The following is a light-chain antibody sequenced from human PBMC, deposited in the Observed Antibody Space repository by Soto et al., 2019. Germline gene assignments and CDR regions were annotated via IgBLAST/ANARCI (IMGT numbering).Light chain of an antibody. J-gene: IGKJ5*01. V-gene: IGKV3-20*01. CDR3: QPYGGTFLT. Sequence: EIVLTQSPGTLSLSPGERATLFCRASQSVDSTYLAWYQQKPGQAPRLLIYSASSRATGVPDRFSGSGSGPDFTLTISRLEPEDFAVYSCQPYGGTFLTFGQGTRLEIK. CDR1: QSVDSTY. CDR2: SAS.